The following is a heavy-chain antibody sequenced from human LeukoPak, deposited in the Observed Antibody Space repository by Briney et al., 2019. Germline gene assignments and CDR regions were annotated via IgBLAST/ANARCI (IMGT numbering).Heavy chain of an antibody. Sequence: PERSLRLSCAASGFTSSIYGMHWVRQAPGKGLEWVALIWYDGSKKYYADSVKGRFTISRDNPKNTLSLQMNSLGAEDTAVYYCARVAVAGTGHYYYGMDVWGQGTTVTVSS. D-gene: IGHD6-19*01. V-gene: IGHV3-33*01. CDR1: GFTSSIYG. CDR2: IWYDGSKK. J-gene: IGHJ6*02. CDR3: ARVAVAGTGHYYYGMDV.